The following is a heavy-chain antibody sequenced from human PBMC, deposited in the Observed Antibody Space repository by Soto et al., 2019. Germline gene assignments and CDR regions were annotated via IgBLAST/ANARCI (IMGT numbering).Heavy chain of an antibody. D-gene: IGHD5-12*01. CDR2: TSSNNGKT. CDR3: ARTSVAQSEDYFDY. V-gene: IGHV1-18*01. Sequence: GASVKGFWKNSGYRFSTNGISWGRPAPGQGLEWMGWTSSNNGKTKYAQKFQGRVTMTTDKSTNTVHMELRSLRSGDTAVYYCARTSVAQSEDYFDYWGQGTLVTVSS. CDR1: GYRFSTNG. J-gene: IGHJ4*02.